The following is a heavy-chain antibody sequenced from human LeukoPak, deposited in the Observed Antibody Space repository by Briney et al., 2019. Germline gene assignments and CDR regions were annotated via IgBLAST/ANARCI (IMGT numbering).Heavy chain of an antibody. Sequence: ASVKVSCKASGYTFTGYYMHWVRQAPGQGLEWMGRINPNSGGTNYAQKFQGRVTMTRDTSISTAYMELSRLRPDDTAVYYCARAYCSSTSCYIGDFDYWGQGTLVTVSS. CDR2: INPNSGGT. CDR1: GYTFTGYY. V-gene: IGHV1-2*06. J-gene: IGHJ4*02. CDR3: ARAYCSSTSCYIGDFDY. D-gene: IGHD2-2*02.